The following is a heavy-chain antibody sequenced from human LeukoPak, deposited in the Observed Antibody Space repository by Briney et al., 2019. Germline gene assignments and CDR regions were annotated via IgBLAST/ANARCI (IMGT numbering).Heavy chain of an antibody. V-gene: IGHV3-23*01. D-gene: IGHD5-18*01. J-gene: IGHJ4*02. CDR1: GFTFSSYA. CDR2: ISGSGGST. CDR3: AKEIGQLWLPDS. Sequence: GGSLRLSCAAFGFTFSSYAMSWVRQAPGKGLEWVSAISGSGGSTYYADSVKGRFTISRDNSKNTLYLQMNSLRAEDTAVHYCAKEIGQLWLPDSWGQGTLVTVSS.